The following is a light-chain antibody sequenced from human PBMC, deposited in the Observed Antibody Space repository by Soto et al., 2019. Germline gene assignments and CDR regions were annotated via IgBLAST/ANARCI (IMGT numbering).Light chain of an antibody. J-gene: IGKJ1*01. CDR3: LQDYNYLWT. CDR1: QGIRND. CDR2: AAS. V-gene: IGKV1-6*01. Sequence: LQMPQSPSSLYASVGDRVTITCRASQGIRNDLGWYQQKPGKAPKLLIYAASSLQSGVPSRFSGSGSGTDFTLTISSLQPEDFATYYCLQDYNYLWTFGQGTKVDI.